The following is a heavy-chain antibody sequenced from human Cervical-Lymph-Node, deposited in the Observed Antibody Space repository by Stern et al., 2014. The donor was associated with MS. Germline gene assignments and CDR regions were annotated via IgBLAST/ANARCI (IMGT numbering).Heavy chain of an antibody. D-gene: IGHD3-9*01. J-gene: IGHJ4*02. CDR2: ISYDGSKK. CDR3: ARDCRFRYFDY. Sequence: VQLVESGGGVVQPGRPLRLSCAASGFTFSSFGMHWVRQAPGKGLEWVAVISYDGSKKYYADYVKGRFTITKDNSKNTLYLQMNSLRAEDTAVYYCARDCRFRYFDYWGQGTLVTVSS. CDR1: GFTFSSFG. V-gene: IGHV3-33*01.